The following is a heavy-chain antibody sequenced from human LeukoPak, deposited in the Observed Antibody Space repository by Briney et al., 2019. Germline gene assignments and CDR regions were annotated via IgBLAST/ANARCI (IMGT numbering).Heavy chain of an antibody. CDR2: ISTYDGKT. Sequence: ASVKVSCKPFGYAFTSHGVTWVRQSPGQGLEWMGWISTYDGKTDYTQNFQGRVTMTIDPSTSTAYMDVRSLRSDDTAVYYCAVVSGTWVYFDMDVWAKGSTVTVSS. V-gene: IGHV1-18*01. D-gene: IGHD2-15*01. J-gene: IGHJ6*03. CDR3: AVVSGTWVYFDMDV. CDR1: GYAFTSHG.